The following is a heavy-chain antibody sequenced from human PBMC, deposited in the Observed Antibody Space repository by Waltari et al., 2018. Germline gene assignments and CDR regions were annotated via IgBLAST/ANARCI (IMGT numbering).Heavy chain of an antibody. CDR1: GFSCYNSW. CDR3: SVSLNS. CDR2: IKPDGSES. Sequence: EVQLVESGGGLVQPGGSLRLSCAASGFSCYNSWMDWVRQAPGKGLEWVANIKPDGSESHHVDSVKGRFTISRDNAQNLLYLQKNSLRAEDTAVYYCSVSLNSWGQGTQVTVSS. V-gene: IGHV3-7*01. J-gene: IGHJ5*02.